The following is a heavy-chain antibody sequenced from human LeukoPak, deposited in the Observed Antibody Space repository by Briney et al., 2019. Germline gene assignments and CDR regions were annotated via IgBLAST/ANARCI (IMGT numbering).Heavy chain of an antibody. D-gene: IGHD2-2*01. J-gene: IGHJ4*02. CDR1: GGSISSSSYY. CDR2: IYYSGST. CDR3: ARYPVRTVVLR. Sequence: SETLSLTCTVSGGSISSSSYYWGWIRQPPGKGLEWIGSIYYSGSTYYNPSLKSRVTISVDTSKNQFSLKLSSVTAADTAVYYCARYPVRTVVLRWGQGTLVTVSS. V-gene: IGHV4-39*07.